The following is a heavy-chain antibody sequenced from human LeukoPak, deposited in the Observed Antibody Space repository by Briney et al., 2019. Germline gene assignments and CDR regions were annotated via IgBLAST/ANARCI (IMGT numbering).Heavy chain of an antibody. V-gene: IGHV3-30*18. CDR2: ISYHGSDK. CDR3: AKGTYSTGGGPTVDY. D-gene: IGHD6-19*01. CDR1: GITFSNYA. J-gene: IGHJ4*02. Sequence: GGSLRLSCAASGITFSNYAMHWVRQAPGKGLEWVAIISYHGSDKSYVDSVKGRFTISRDSSKNTLYLQMNSLRAEDTAVYYCAKGTYSTGGGPTVDYWGQGTLVTVSS.